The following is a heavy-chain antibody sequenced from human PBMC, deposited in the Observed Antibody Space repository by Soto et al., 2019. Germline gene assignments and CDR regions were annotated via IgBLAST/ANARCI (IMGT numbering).Heavy chain of an antibody. CDR1: GGSISSGGYY. CDR3: ARSRGIVATGRYYFDY. CDR2: IYYSGST. D-gene: IGHD5-12*01. J-gene: IGHJ4*02. V-gene: IGHV4-31*03. Sequence: SETLSLTCTVSGGSISSGGYYWSWIRQHPGKGLEWIGYIYYSGSTYYNPSLKSRVTISVDTSKNQFSLKLSSVTAADTAVYYCARSRGIVATGRYYFDYWGQGTLVTVSS.